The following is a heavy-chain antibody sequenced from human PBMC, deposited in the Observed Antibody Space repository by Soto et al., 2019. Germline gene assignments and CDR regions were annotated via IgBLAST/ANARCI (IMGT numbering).Heavy chain of an antibody. CDR3: ARGRVALGWCDP. CDR2: IYHSGST. CDR1: GGSISSGGYS. D-gene: IGHD2-15*01. V-gene: IGHV4-30-2*01. Sequence: QLQLQESGSGLVKPSQTLSLTCAVSGGSISSGGYSWSWIRQPPGQGLEWIGYIYHSGSTYYNPSLRSLVTISVDRSKNQWCMKLSSVAAADTAVYYGARGRVALGWCDPWGQGTLVTVSS. J-gene: IGHJ5*02.